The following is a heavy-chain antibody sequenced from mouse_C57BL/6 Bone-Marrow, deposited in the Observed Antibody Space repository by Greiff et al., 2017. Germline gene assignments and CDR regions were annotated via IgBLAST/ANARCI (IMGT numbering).Heavy chain of an antibody. CDR3: ARGNGYYVAWFAY. D-gene: IGHD2-3*01. V-gene: IGHV5-4*01. CDR1: GFTFSSYA. J-gene: IGHJ3*01. CDR2: ISGGGSYT. Sequence: EVQVVESGGGLVKPGGSLKLSCAASGFTFSSYAMSWVRQTPEKRLEWVATISGGGSYTYYPDNVKGRFTISRDNAKNNLYLQMSHLKSEDTAMXYCARGNGYYVAWFAYWGQGTLVTVSA.